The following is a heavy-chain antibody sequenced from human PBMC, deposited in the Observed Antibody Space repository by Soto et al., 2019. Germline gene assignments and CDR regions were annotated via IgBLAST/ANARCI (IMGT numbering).Heavy chain of an antibody. D-gene: IGHD2-21*01. V-gene: IGHV4-30-4*01. CDR3: ARMVIANDAFDI. Sequence: SETLSLTCTVSGGSISSGDYCWSWIRQPPGKGLEWIGYIYYSGSTYYNPSLKSRVTISVDTSKNQFSLKLSSVTAADTAVYYCARMVIANDAFDIWGQGTMVTVSS. J-gene: IGHJ3*02. CDR2: IYYSGST. CDR1: GGSISSGDYC.